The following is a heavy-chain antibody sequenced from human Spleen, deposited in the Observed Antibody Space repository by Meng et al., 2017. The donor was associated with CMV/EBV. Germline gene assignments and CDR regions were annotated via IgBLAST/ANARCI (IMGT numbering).Heavy chain of an antibody. J-gene: IGHJ4*02. Sequence: ASVKVSCKASGYTFTDYYINWVRQVPGQGLEWMGWINPNTGGTVYAQKFRGRVTLARDTSIRTAYMEVRRLTSDDTAVYYCARLRHYATSGYDFWGQGTLVTVSS. V-gene: IGHV1-2*02. D-gene: IGHD3-22*01. CDR3: ARLRHYATSGYDF. CDR1: GYTFTDYY. CDR2: INPNTGGT.